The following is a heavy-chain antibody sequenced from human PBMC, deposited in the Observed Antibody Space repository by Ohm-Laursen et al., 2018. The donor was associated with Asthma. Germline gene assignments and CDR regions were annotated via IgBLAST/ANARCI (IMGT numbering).Heavy chain of an antibody. Sequence: GTLSLTCPVSGASVSSDSFYWSWIRQPPGKGLDWIGYVFSSWTTHYNASLKSRVTISIDKSKNQFSLKLSSVTAADTAVYYCASSSGSRSSHTVDYWGQGTLVTVSA. V-gene: IGHV4-61*01. D-gene: IGHD2-2*01. J-gene: IGHJ4*02. CDR1: GASVSSDSFY. CDR3: ASSSGSRSSHTVDY. CDR2: VFSSWTT.